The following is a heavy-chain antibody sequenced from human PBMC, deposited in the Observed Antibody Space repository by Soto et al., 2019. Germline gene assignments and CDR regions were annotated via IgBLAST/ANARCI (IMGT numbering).Heavy chain of an antibody. CDR1: GASINDYY. CDR3: ARANSSSWYKLEYKLFDP. J-gene: IGHJ5*02. CDR2: MYYSETT. D-gene: IGHD6-13*01. Sequence: PSETLSLTCTVSGASINDYYWSWIRQTPGRGLEWVGFMYYSETTKYNPSLKGRVNMSLDTSKNQVSLNLNSVTAADTAVYYCARANSSSWYKLEYKLFDPWGQGTLVTVSS. V-gene: IGHV4-59*01.